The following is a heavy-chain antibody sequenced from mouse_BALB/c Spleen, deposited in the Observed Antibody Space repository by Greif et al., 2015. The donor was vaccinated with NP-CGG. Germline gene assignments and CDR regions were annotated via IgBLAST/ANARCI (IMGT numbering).Heavy chain of an antibody. CDR3: AREEALDYGYEAMDY. CDR2: IFPGSGNT. D-gene: IGHD1-2*01. CDR1: GYSFTGYY. Sequence: VKLMESGPELVKPGASVKISCKASGYSFTGYYIHWVEQRPGQGPEWIGWIFPGSGNTKYNGKFKGKATLTADTSSSTAYMQLSSLTSEDSAVYFCAREEALDYGYEAMDYWGQGTSVTVSS. V-gene: IGHV1-66*01. J-gene: IGHJ4*01.